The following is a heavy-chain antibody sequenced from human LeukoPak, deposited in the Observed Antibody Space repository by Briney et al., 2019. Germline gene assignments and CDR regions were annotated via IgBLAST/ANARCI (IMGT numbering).Heavy chain of an antibody. V-gene: IGHV3-21*01. Sequence: PGGSLRLSCAASGFTYSSYSMNWVRQAPGKGLEWVSSISSNSYIYYADSVKGRFTISGDNAKNSLYLQMNSLRAEDTAVYYCARAPTIVVGPTWGQGTLVTVSS. CDR3: ARAPTIVVGPT. CDR1: GFTYSSYS. CDR2: ISSNSYI. J-gene: IGHJ5*02. D-gene: IGHD2-2*01.